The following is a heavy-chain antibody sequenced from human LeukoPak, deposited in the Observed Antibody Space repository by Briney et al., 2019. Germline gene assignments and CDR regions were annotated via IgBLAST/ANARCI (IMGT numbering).Heavy chain of an antibody. CDR3: ATVPYYGSGSYGY. CDR2: MNPNSGNT. V-gene: IGHV1-8*03. CDR1: GYTFTSYD. Sequence: GASVKVSCKASGYTFTSYDINWVRQATGQGLEWMGWMNPNSGNTGYAQKFQGRVTITRNTSISTAYMELSSLRSEDTAVYYCATVPYYGSGSYGYWGQGTLVTVSS. D-gene: IGHD3-10*01. J-gene: IGHJ4*02.